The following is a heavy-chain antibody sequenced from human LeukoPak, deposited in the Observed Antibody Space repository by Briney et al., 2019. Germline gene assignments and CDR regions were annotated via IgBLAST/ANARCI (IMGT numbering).Heavy chain of an antibody. CDR3: ARTDEAPDY. Sequence: GGSLRPSCAASGFTFSSYSMNWVRQAPGKGLEWVSSISSSSSYIYYTDSVKGRFTISSDNAKNSLYLQMNSLRAEDAAVYYCARTDEAPDYWGQGTLVTVSA. V-gene: IGHV3-21*01. CDR1: GFTFSSYS. CDR2: ISSSSSYI. J-gene: IGHJ4*02.